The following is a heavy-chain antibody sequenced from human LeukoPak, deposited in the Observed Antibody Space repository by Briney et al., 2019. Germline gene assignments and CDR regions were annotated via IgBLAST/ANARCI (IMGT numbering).Heavy chain of an antibody. CDR1: GFIFTSYS. CDR2: ISSSRNYI. D-gene: IGHD3-16*02. V-gene: IGHV3-21*01. J-gene: IGHJ4*02. CDR3: AREGLMITFGGVIAHFDY. Sequence: GGSLRLSCAASGFIFTSYSMNWVRQAPGKGLEWVSSISSSRNYIYYADSVKGRFTISRDNAKNSLYLQMNSLRAEDTAVYYCAREGLMITFGGVIAHFDYWGQGTLVTVSS.